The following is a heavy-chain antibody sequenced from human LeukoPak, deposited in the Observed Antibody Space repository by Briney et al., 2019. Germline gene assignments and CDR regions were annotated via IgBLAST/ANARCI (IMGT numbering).Heavy chain of an antibody. Sequence: GGSLRLSCAASGFSFSVYEMHWVRQAPGKGLEWISDISSSGTTTYYADSVKGRFTISRDNAKNSLYLQMNSLRAEDTAVYYCTPLPVASNFDYWGQGTLVTVSS. J-gene: IGHJ4*02. D-gene: IGHD6-19*01. CDR3: TPLPVASNFDY. V-gene: IGHV3-48*03. CDR1: GFSFSVYE. CDR2: ISSSGTTT.